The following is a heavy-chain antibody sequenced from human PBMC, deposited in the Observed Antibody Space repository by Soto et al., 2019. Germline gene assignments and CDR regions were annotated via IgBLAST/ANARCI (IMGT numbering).Heavy chain of an antibody. CDR1: GGSISSGGYY. CDR2: IYYSGST. D-gene: IGHD4-17*01. J-gene: IGHJ5*02. CDR3: ARGDYGESWFDP. V-gene: IGHV4-31*03. Sequence: SETLSLTCTVSGGSISSGGYYWSWIRQHPGKGLEWIGYIYYSGSTYYNPSLKSRVTISVDTSKNQFSLKLSSVTAADTAVYYCARGDYGESWFDPWGQGTLVTVS.